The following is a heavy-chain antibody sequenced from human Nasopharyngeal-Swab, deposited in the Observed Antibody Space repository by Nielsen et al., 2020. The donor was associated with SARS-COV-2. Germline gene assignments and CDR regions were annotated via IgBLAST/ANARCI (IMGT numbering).Heavy chain of an antibody. CDR2: ISYDGSSK. J-gene: IGHJ4*02. CDR1: GFTFSNFA. D-gene: IGHD6-19*01. V-gene: IGHV3-30-3*01. Sequence: GGSLRLSCAASGFTFSNFAMHWVRQAPGKGLGWVAVISYDGSSKYDADSVRGRFTVSRDNSINTLYLQMSSVKIEDTAVYFCARAYTNNGWGHFDHWGQGTLVTVSS. CDR3: ARAYTNNGWGHFDH.